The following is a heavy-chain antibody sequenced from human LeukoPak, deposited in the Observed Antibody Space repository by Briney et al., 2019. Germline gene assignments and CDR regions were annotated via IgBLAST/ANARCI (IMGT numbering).Heavy chain of an antibody. V-gene: IGHV4-38-2*02. CDR3: ARGGKWLYYFDY. J-gene: IGHJ4*02. CDR2: IDHSGST. Sequence: PSETLSLTCTVSNYSTSIGYCWGWIRQPPGKGLEWIGSIDHSGSTYYNPSLKSRVTISVDTSKNPFSLKLTSVTAADTAVYYCARGGKWLYYFDYWGQGTLVTVSS. CDR1: NYSTSIGYC. D-gene: IGHD6-19*01.